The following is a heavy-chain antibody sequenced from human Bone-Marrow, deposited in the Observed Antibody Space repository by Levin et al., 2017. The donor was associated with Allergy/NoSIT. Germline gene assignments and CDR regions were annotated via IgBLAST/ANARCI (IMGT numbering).Heavy chain of an antibody. D-gene: IGHD4-17*01. CDR3: ARGLRAIDY. Sequence: GESLKISCAASGFNFNNYDMSWVRQAPLKGLEWVSSIRANGVETFYADSVRGRFTISRDNSQNTLYLQMNSLGAEDTAIYYCARGLRAIDYWGQGTLVTVSS. V-gene: IGHV3-23*01. J-gene: IGHJ4*02. CDR2: IRANGVET. CDR1: GFNFNNYD.